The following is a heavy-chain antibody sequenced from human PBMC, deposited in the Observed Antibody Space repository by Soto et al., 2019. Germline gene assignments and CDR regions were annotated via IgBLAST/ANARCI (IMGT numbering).Heavy chain of an antibody. CDR1: GLTFSTYA. D-gene: IGHD1-1*01. V-gene: IGHV3-23*01. J-gene: IGHJ2*01. CDR3: AKDVQGINWYFDV. CDR2: ISNRGGDT. Sequence: PGGSLRLSCAASGLTFSTYAMAWVRQAPGKGLEWVSSISNRGGDTYYADSVKGRFTISRDNSKNTLYLQMNSLRAEDTALYYCAKDVQGINWYFDVWGRGTQVTVSS.